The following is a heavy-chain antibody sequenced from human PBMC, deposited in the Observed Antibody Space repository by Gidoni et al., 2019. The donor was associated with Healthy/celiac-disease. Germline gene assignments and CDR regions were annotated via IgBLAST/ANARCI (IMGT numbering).Heavy chain of an antibody. CDR1: GFTFSSYA. CDR3: ARNGVVAATREDYFDY. J-gene: IGHJ4*02. V-gene: IGHV3-30-3*01. CDR2: ISYDGSNK. Sequence: QVQLVESGGGVVQPGRSLRLSCAAAGFTFSSYAMHWVRQAPGKGLEWVAVISYDGSNKYYADSVKGRFTISRDNSKNTLYLQMNSLRAEDTAVYYCARNGVVAATREDYFDYWGQGTLVTVSS. D-gene: IGHD2-15*01.